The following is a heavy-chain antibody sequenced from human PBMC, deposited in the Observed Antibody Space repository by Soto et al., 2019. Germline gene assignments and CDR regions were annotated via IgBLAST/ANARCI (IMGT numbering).Heavy chain of an antibody. CDR2: MSYDGTTK. D-gene: IGHD3-10*01. J-gene: IGHJ4*02. CDR3: AREVLWSRYFDS. CDR1: GFIFSNYV. V-gene: IGHV3-30-3*01. Sequence: QVQLVESGGGVVQPGRSLRLSCAASGFIFSNYVMYWVRQAPGKGLEWVAFMSYDGTTKSYADSVKCRFTTSRDNSQNTLYLQMNSLRPEDTGVYYCAREVLWSRYFDSWGKGTLVTVSS.